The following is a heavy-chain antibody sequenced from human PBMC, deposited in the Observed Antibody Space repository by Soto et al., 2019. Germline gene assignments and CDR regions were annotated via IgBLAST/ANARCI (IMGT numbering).Heavy chain of an antibody. V-gene: IGHV3-21*01. D-gene: IGHD3-22*01. CDR3: ARDSSGPYYRGGMDV. J-gene: IGHJ6*02. Sequence: GGSLRLSCAASGFTFSSYSMNWVRQAPGKGLEWVSSISSSSSYIYYADSVKGRFTISRDNAKNSLYLQMNSLRAEDTAVYYCARDSSGPYYRGGMDVWGQGTTVTVSS. CDR2: ISSSSSYI. CDR1: GFTFSSYS.